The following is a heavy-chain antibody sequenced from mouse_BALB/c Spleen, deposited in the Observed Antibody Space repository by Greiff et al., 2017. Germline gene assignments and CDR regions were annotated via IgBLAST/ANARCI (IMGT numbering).Heavy chain of an antibody. CDR2: IRNKANGYTT. CDR3: ARDYYGSSIDY. D-gene: IGHD1-1*01. Sequence: EVQLVESGGGLVQPGGSLRLSCATSGFTFTDYYMSWVRQPPGKALEWLGFIRNKANGYTTEYSESVKGRFTISRDNSQSILYLQMNTLRAEDSATYYCARDYYGSSIDYWGQGTTLTVSS. CDR1: GFTFTDYY. V-gene: IGHV7-3*02. J-gene: IGHJ2*01.